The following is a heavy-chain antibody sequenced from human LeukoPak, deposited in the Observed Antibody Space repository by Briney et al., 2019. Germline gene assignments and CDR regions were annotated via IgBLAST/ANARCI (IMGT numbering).Heavy chain of an antibody. V-gene: IGHV5-10-1*01. Sequence: PGASLEISCQGSGSSFTSYWISWVRQLPGKGLEWMGRIDPSDSYTNYSPSFQGHVTISADKSISTAYLQWSSLKASDTAMYYCASTVATYIDYWGQGTLVTVSS. CDR1: GSSFTSYW. CDR2: IDPSDSYT. D-gene: IGHD5-12*01. J-gene: IGHJ4*02. CDR3: ASTVATYIDY.